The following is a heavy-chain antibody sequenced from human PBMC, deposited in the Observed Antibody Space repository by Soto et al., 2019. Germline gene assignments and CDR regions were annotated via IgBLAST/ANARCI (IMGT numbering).Heavy chain of an antibody. CDR3: VRQYMVAARNSPYYLDL. Sequence: GESLKISCKGSGYSFTTYWINWVRQIPWKGLEWVGRIDPNDSYTNYSPSFQGHVTISIDKSINTAYLQWSSLRASDTAIYYCVRQYMVAARNSPYYLDLWGQGILVTVSS. J-gene: IGHJ4*02. CDR2: IDPNDSYT. CDR1: GYSFTTYW. V-gene: IGHV5-10-1*01. D-gene: IGHD2-15*01.